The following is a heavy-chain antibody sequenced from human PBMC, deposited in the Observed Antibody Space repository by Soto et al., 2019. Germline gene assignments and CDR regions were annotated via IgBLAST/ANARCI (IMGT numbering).Heavy chain of an antibody. CDR3: ARDLSNIGLHLGELSPVAAFDY. V-gene: IGHV3-48*01. CDR1: GFTFSSYS. CDR2: ISSSSSTI. D-gene: IGHD3-16*02. J-gene: IGHJ4*02. Sequence: PGGSLRLSCAASGFTFSSYSMNWVRQAPGKGLEWVSYISSSSSTIYYADSVKGRFTISRDNAKNSLYLQMNSLRAEDTAVYYCARDLSNIGLHLGELSPVAAFDYWGQGTLVTVSS.